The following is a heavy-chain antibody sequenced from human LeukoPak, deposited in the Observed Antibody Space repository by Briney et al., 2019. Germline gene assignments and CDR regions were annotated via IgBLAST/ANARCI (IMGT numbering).Heavy chain of an antibody. CDR1: GFTFSSYS. Sequence: GGSLRLSCAASGFTFSSYSMNWVRQAPGKGLEWVSSISSSSSYIYYADSVKGRFTISRDNAKNSLYLQMNSLRAEDTAVYYCARGEQQLVADFDLWGRGTLVTVSS. J-gene: IGHJ2*01. D-gene: IGHD6-13*01. CDR3: ARGEQQLVADFDL. CDR2: ISSSSSYI. V-gene: IGHV3-21*01.